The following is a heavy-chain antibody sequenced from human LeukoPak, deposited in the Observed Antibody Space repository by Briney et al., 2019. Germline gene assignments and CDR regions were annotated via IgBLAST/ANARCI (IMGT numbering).Heavy chain of an antibody. CDR2: IIPIFGTA. Sequence: EASVKFSCTASGGTFSSYAISWVRQAPGQGLKWMGGIIPIFGTANYAQKFQGRVTITADESTSTAYMELSSLRSEDTAVYYCARDIDGYNPRNPYDAFDIWGQGTMVTVSS. J-gene: IGHJ3*02. V-gene: IGHV1-69*13. CDR3: ARDIDGYNPRNPYDAFDI. CDR1: GGTFSSYA. D-gene: IGHD5-24*01.